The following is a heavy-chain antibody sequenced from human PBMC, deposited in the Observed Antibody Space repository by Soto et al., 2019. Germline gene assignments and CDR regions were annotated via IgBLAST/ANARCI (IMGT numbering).Heavy chain of an antibody. D-gene: IGHD2-2*01. CDR3: ARDPRYCSSTSCPENDAFDI. V-gene: IGHV1-18*01. Sequence: ASVKVSCKASGYTFTSYGISWVRQAPGQGLEWMGWISAYNGNTNYAQKLQGRVTMTTDTSTSTAYMELRSLRSDDTAVYYCARDPRYCSSTSCPENDAFDIWGQGTIVTVSS. CDR2: ISAYNGNT. J-gene: IGHJ3*02. CDR1: GYTFTSYG.